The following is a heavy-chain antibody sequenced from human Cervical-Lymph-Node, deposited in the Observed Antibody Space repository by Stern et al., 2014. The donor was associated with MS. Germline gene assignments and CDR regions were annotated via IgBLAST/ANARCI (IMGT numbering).Heavy chain of an antibody. CDR3: ARDQGDYGSGSEDSWFDP. CDR2: IIPMLGTT. D-gene: IGHD3-10*01. Sequence: VQLVESGAEVKKPGSSVKVSCKASRDTFSHSALSWLRQAPGQGLEWIGGIIPMLGTTSYAQKFQGRVTITADRSTNIAYMEVRSLRFDDSAVYFCARDQGDYGSGSEDSWFDPWGQGTRVTVSS. V-gene: IGHV1-69*06. J-gene: IGHJ5*02. CDR1: RDTFSHSA.